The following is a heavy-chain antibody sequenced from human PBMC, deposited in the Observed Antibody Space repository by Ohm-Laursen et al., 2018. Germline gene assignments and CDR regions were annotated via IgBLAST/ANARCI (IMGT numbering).Heavy chain of an antibody. V-gene: IGHV4-39*01. J-gene: IGHJ4*02. D-gene: IGHD3-10*01. CDR1: GGSISRSSYN. Sequence: PGTLSLTCSVSGGSISRSSYNWGWIRLPPGNGLEWIGSMYFSGNTYYNPSLKSRVNITVDTSKNKFSLNLSSVTAADTAVHYCARQGDSGRSFDYWGQGTLVTVSS. CDR2: MYFSGNT. CDR3: ARQGDSGRSFDY.